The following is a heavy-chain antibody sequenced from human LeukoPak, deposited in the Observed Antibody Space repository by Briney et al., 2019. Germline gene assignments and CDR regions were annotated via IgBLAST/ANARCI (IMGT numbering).Heavy chain of an antibody. CDR1: GFTFTSSA. D-gene: IGHD3-3*01. CDR2: IVVGSGNT. Sequence: SAKVSCKASGFTFTSSAVQWVRQARGQRLEWIGWIVVGSGNTNYAQKFQERVTITRDMSTSTAYMELSSLRSEDTAVYYCAADRITIFGVVPYGMDVWGQGTTVTVSS. J-gene: IGHJ6*02. V-gene: IGHV1-58*01. CDR3: AADRITIFGVVPYGMDV.